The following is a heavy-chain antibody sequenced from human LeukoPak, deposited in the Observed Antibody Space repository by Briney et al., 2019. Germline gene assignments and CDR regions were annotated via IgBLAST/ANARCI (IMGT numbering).Heavy chain of an antibody. J-gene: IGHJ6*02. D-gene: IGHD1-1*01. Sequence: GGSLRLSCAASGFTFSSYWMHWVRQPPGKGLVWVSRINSDGSSTSYADSVKGRFTISRDNAKNTLYLQMNSLRAEDTAVYYCARNDDYYYYYGMDVWGQGTTVTVSS. V-gene: IGHV3-74*01. CDR1: GFTFSSYW. CDR3: ARNDDYYYYYGMDV. CDR2: INSDGSST.